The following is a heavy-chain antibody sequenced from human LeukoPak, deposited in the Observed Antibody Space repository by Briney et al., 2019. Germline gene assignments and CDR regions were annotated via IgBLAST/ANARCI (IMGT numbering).Heavy chain of an antibody. CDR1: GFTFSSYS. Sequence: GRSLRLSCAASGFTFSSYSMNWVRQAPGKGLEWVSSISSSSSYIYYADSVKGRFTISRDNAKNSLYLQMNSLRAEDTAVYYCARDGSNYDILTGYYIGSNWFDPWGQGTLVTVSS. CDR3: ARDGSNYDILTGYYIGSNWFDP. V-gene: IGHV3-21*01. D-gene: IGHD3-9*01. J-gene: IGHJ5*02. CDR2: ISSSSSYI.